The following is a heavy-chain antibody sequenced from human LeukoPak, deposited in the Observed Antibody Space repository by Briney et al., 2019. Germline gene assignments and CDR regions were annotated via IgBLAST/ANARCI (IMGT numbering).Heavy chain of an antibody. V-gene: IGHV4-39*01. J-gene: IGHJ4*02. CDR1: GGSISSSSYY. CDR3: ARLRDKITFGGVIAESYFDY. D-gene: IGHD3-16*02. Sequence: SETLSLTCTVSGGSISSSSYYWGWLRQPPGKGLEWIGSIYYSGSTYYNPSLKSRVTISVDTSKNQFSLKLSSVTAADTAVYYCARLRDKITFGGVIAESYFDYWGQGTLVTVSS. CDR2: IYYSGST.